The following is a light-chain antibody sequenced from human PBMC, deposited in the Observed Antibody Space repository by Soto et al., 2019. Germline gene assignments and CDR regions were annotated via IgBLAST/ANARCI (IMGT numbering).Light chain of an antibody. J-gene: IGLJ1*01. CDR3: CSYAGSSTLYV. CDR2: EVS. CDR1: SSDVGSYNL. V-gene: IGLV2-23*02. Sequence: QSVLTQPASVSGSPGQSITISCTGTSSDVGSYNLVSWYQQHPGKAPKLMIYEVSKRPSGVSNRFSGSKSGNTASLTISGLQVEDEADYYCCSYAGSSTLYVFGTGTKVTVL.